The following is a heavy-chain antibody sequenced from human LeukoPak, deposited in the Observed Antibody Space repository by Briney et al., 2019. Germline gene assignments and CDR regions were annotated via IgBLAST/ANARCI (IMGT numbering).Heavy chain of an antibody. CDR1: GGSFSGYY. CDR3: ARSHYYDSSDDAFDI. J-gene: IGHJ3*02. V-gene: IGHV4-34*01. CDR2: TNHSGST. D-gene: IGHD3-22*01. Sequence: SETLSLTCAVYGGSFSGYYWSWIRQPPGKGLEWIGETNHSGSTNYNPSLKSRVTISVDTSKNQFSLKLSSVTAADTAVYYCARSHYYDSSDDAFDIWGQGTMVTVSS.